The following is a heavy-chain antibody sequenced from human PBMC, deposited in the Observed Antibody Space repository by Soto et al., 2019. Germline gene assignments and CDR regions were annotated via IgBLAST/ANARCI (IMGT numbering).Heavy chain of an antibody. CDR2: ISGSGGST. J-gene: IGHJ3*02. D-gene: IGHD6-13*01. Sequence: GGSLRLSCAASGFTFSSYAMSWVRQAPGKGLEWVSAISGSGGSTYYADSVKGRFTISRDNSKNTLYLQMNSLRAEDTAVYYWAKDCSPYRNSRLGAFDIWGQGTMVTVSS. CDR1: GFTFSSYA. V-gene: IGHV3-23*01. CDR3: AKDCSPYRNSRLGAFDI.